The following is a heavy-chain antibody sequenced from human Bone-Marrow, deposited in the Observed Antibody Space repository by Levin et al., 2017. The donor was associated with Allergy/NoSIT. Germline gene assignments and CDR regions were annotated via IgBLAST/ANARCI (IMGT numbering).Heavy chain of an antibody. V-gene: IGHV6-1*01. CDR3: ARGGEGELGLFVY. CDR2: TIFRSKWYT. Sequence: SQTLSLPCAISGDLVPVNNTSWHWIRHSPSRGLEWLGRTIFRSKWYTDYAVSMRGRITINPDTSSNQFSLQLNSVIPEDTAVYYCARGGEGELGLFVYWGQGTLVTVSA. CDR1: GDLVPVNNTS. J-gene: IGHJ4*02. D-gene: IGHD3-10*01.